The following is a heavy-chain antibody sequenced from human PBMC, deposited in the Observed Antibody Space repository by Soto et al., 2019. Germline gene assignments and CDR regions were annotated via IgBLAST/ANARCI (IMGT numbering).Heavy chain of an antibody. D-gene: IGHD6-6*01. CDR2: ISYDGSNK. Sequence: GGSLRLSCAASGFIFISSGIHWVRQAPGKGLEWVAVISYDGSNKYYVDSVKGRFTISRDNSKNTLYLQMNSLRAEDTAVYYCAKRTSSSTFDKWGQGTLVXVSS. V-gene: IGHV3-30*18. J-gene: IGHJ4*02. CDR1: GFIFISSG. CDR3: AKRTSSSTFDK.